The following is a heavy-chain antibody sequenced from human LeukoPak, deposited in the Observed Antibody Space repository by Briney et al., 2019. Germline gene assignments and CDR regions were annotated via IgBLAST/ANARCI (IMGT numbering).Heavy chain of an antibody. J-gene: IGHJ4*02. D-gene: IGHD3-22*01. CDR3: AKGPLPYDSSGYSNY. CDR1: GFTFSSYA. V-gene: IGHV3-30*04. CDR2: ISYDGSNK. Sequence: GGSLRLSCAASGFTFSSYAMHWVRQAPGKGLEWVAVISYDGSNKYYADSVKGRFTISRDNSKNTLYLQMNSLRAEDTAVYYCAKGPLPYDSSGYSNYWGQGTLVTVSS.